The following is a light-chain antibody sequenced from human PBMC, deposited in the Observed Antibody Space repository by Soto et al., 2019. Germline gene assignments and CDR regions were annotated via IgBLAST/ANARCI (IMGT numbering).Light chain of an antibody. V-gene: IGKV1-39*01. J-gene: IGKJ4*01. Sequence: DLQMTQSPSSLSASVGDRVTITCRASQNINNYLHWYQQKPGKAPKLLIYVASTLQSGVPSRISGTGPWTVLTLSNSSLQPEGVATYYCQPRYRSPPLTFGGATKVVLK. CDR2: VAS. CDR3: QPRYRSPPLT. CDR1: QNINNY.